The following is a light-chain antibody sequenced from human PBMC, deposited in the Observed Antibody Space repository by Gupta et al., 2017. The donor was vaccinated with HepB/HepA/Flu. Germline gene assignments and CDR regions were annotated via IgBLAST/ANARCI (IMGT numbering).Light chain of an antibody. Sequence: QSGLTQPPSVSGAPGQRVTISCTGSSSNIGAHYDVHWYQQLPKTAPKLLIYDNNRQPSGVPDRFSGSTSGTSASLAITWLQTEDAADYYCQSFDTSLSSVVFGGGTKLTVL. CDR1: SSNIGAHYD. J-gene: IGLJ2*01. V-gene: IGLV1-40*01. CDR2: DNN. CDR3: QSFDTSLSSVV.